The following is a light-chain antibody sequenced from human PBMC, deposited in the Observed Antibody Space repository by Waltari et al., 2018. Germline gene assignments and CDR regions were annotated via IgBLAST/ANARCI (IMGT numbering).Light chain of an antibody. CDR2: AAS. CDR3: QQYNKWPLT. Sequence: EIVMTQSPDTLSVSPGERVALSCRASQSVGGNLAWYQQKPGQAPRLLIYAASTRATAIPASFSGGGSGTEFTLTISSLQSEDFAVYYRQQYNKWPLTFGQGTKVEIK. V-gene: IGKV3-15*01. J-gene: IGKJ1*01. CDR1: QSVGGN.